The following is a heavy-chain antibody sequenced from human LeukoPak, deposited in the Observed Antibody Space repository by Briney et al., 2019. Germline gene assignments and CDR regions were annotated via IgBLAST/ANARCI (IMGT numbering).Heavy chain of an antibody. Sequence: SETLSLTCTVSGGSISSYYWSWIRQPPGKGLEWIAYIYYSGSTNYNPSLKSRVTISIDTSKNQFSLKLSSVTAADTAVYYCASGGFCGSTTCYPNWFDPWGQGTLVTVSS. D-gene: IGHD2-2*01. CDR2: IYYSGST. CDR3: ASGGFCGSTTCYPNWFDP. CDR1: GGSISSYY. V-gene: IGHV4-59*01. J-gene: IGHJ5*02.